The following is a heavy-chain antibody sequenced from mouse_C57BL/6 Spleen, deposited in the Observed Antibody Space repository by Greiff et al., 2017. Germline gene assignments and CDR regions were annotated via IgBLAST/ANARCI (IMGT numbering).Heavy chain of an antibody. CDR2: ISYDGSN. J-gene: IGHJ2*01. Sequence: ESGPGLVKPSQSLSLTCSVTGYSITSGYYWNWNRQFPGNKLEWMGYISYDGSNNYNPSLKNRISITRDTSKNQFFLKLNSVTTEDTATYYCARDGILLRYDYFDVWGKGTTLTVSS. V-gene: IGHV3-6*01. D-gene: IGHD1-1*01. CDR1: GYSITSGYY. CDR3: ARDGILLRYDYFDV.